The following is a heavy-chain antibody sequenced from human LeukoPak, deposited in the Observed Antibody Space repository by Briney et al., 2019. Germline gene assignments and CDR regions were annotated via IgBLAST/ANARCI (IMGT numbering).Heavy chain of an antibody. Sequence: SETLSLTCSVSGGSISTNSYYWGWIRQPPGKGLEWIGSIYYSGSTYYNPSLKSRATISVDTSKNQFSLKLSSVTAADTAVYYCARRLDYFDSSGYLDYYGMDVWGQGTTVTVSS. V-gene: IGHV4-39*01. CDR3: ARRLDYFDSSGYLDYYGMDV. D-gene: IGHD3-22*01. J-gene: IGHJ6*02. CDR2: IYYSGST. CDR1: GGSISTNSYY.